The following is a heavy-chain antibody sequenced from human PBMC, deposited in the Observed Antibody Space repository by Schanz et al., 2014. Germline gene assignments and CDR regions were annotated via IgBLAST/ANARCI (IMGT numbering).Heavy chain of an antibody. CDR2: ISASGGTT. D-gene: IGHD2-15*01. CDR1: GFTFSSYS. Sequence: EVQLVESGGGWVQPGGSLRLSCAASGFTFSSYSMNWVRQAPGKGLEWVSAISASGGTTYYADSVKGRFTISRDNSKNTLYLQMNSLRAEDTAVYYCAKTPREYCNYDNCPNWFDSWGQGTLVTASS. J-gene: IGHJ5*01. CDR3: AKTPREYCNYDNCPNWFDS. V-gene: IGHV3-23*04.